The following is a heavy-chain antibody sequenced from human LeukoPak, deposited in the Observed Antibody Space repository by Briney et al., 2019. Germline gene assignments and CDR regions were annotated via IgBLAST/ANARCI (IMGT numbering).Heavy chain of an antibody. V-gene: IGHV1-69*04. CDR3: VITGDPTGDSSGYYRLKNDAFDI. D-gene: IGHD3-22*01. CDR1: GGTFSSYA. J-gene: IGHJ3*02. Sequence: ASVKVSCKASGGTFSSYAISWVQQAPGQGLEWMGRIIPILGIANYAQKFQGRVTITADKSTSTAYMELSSLRSEDTAVYYCVITGDPTGDSSGYYRLKNDAFDIWGQGTMVTVSS. CDR2: IIPILGIA.